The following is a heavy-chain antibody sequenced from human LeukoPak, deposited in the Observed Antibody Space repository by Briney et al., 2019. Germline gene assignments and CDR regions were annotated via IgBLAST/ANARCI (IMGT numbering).Heavy chain of an antibody. J-gene: IGHJ4*02. Sequence: SQTLSLTCAISGDSVSSNSAAWNWIRQSPSRGLEWLGRTYYRSKWYNDYAVSVKSRITINPDTSKNQFSLQLNSVTAADTAVYYCARETNSSCYCYYFDYWGQGTLVTVSS. CDR3: ARETNSSCYCYYFDY. CDR2: TYYRSKWYN. D-gene: IGHD3-22*01. V-gene: IGHV6-1*01. CDR1: GDSVSSNSAA.